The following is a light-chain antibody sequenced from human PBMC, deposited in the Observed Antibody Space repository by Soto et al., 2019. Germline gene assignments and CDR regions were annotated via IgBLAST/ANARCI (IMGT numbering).Light chain of an antibody. Sequence: DIEMTQSPSTLSASVGDTGTLTCRASQSISSWLAWSKQKTGKAPKLLIYRAYYLASGVPSRFSGGGSGTEFTLTISSLQPDDFATYYCQRYNGTFGQGTRLEI. CDR3: QRYNGT. J-gene: IGKJ5*01. CDR1: QSISSW. CDR2: RAY. V-gene: IGKV1-5*03.